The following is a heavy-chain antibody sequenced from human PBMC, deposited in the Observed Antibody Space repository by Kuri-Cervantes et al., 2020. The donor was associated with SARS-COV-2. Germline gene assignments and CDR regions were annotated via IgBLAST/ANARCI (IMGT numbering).Heavy chain of an antibody. D-gene: IGHD6-6*01. J-gene: IGHJ6*03. CDR2: LNPNSGGT. CDR1: GYTFTGYY. V-gene: IGHV1-2*02. Sequence: ASVKVSCKASGYTFTGYYMHWVRQAPGQGLEWIGWLNPNSGGTNYAQKFQGRVTMPRDTSISTAYMEVSRLRSYDTAVYYCARASLAARRQSPNYYYFYMDVWGKGTTVTVSS. CDR3: ARASLAARRQSPNYYYFYMDV.